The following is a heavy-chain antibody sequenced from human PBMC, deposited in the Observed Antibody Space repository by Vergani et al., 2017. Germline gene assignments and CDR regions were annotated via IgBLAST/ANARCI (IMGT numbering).Heavy chain of an antibody. CDR2: ISWNSGSI. Sequence: EVQLVESGGGLVQPGRSLRLSCAASGFTFDDYAMHWVRQAPGKGLEWVSGISWNSGSIGYADSVKGRFTISREDAKNSLYLQMNSLRAEDTALYYCAKARRAAAGKYYYYGMDVWGQGTTVTVSS. V-gene: IGHV3-9*01. D-gene: IGHD6-13*01. CDR3: AKARRAAAGKYYYYGMDV. CDR1: GFTFDDYA. J-gene: IGHJ6*02.